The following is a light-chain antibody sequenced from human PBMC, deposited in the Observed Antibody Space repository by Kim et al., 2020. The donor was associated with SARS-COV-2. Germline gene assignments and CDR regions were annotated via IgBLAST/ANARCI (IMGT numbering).Light chain of an antibody. CDR2: GKN. Sequence: ALGQTVRITCQGDSLRSYYASWYQQKPGQAPVLVIYGKNNRPSGILDRFSGSSSGNTASLTITGAQAEDEADYYCNSRDSSGNHVVFGGGTQLTVL. CDR1: SLRSYY. V-gene: IGLV3-19*01. CDR3: NSRDSSGNHVV. J-gene: IGLJ2*01.